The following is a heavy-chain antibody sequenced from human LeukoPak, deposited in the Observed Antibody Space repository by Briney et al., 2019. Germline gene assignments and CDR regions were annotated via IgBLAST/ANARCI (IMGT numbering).Heavy chain of an antibody. CDR2: IYPGDSDT. D-gene: IGHD3-9*01. CDR1: GYSFTSYW. J-gene: IGHJ4*02. V-gene: IGHV5-51*01. CDR3: ARHGNHYDILTGYFPD. Sequence: GESLKISCKGSGYSFTSYWIGWVRQMPGKGLEWMGIIYPGDSDTRYSPSFQGQVTISADKSISTAYLQWSSLKASDTAMYYCARHGNHYDILTGYFPDWGQGTLVTVSS.